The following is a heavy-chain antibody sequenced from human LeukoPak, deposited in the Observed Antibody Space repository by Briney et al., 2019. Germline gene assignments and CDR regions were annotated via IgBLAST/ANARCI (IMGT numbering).Heavy chain of an antibody. D-gene: IGHD1-26*01. J-gene: IGHJ4*02. CDR1: GFTVNNNY. CDR3: ARDPGGSYSHGI. V-gene: IGHV3-53*01. CDR2: IYSGGTT. Sequence: GGSLRLSCAASGFTVNNNYMSWVRQAPGKGLECVSVIYSGGTTYYADPVRGRFSISRDGSKNTAYLQMNSLRVEDTAVYYCARDPGGSYSHGIWGQGTLVTVSS.